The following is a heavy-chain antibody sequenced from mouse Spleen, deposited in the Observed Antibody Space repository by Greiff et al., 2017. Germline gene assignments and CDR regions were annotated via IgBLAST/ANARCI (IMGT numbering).Heavy chain of an antibody. CDR2: INSNGGST. Sequence: EVKLMESGGGLVKPGGSLKLSCAASGFTFSSYAMSWVRQTPEKRLEWVAAINSNGGSTYYPDTVKDRFTISRDNAKNTLYLQMSSLRSEDTALYYCARDEDYDWFAYWGQGTLVTVSA. CDR3: ARDEDYDWFAY. V-gene: IGHV5-6-2*01. D-gene: IGHD1-1*01. J-gene: IGHJ3*01. CDR1: GFTFSSYA.